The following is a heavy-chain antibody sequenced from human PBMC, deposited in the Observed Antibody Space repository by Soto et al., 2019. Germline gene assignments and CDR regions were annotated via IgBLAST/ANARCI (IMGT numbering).Heavy chain of an antibody. Sequence: QVQLQQWGAGLLKPSETLSLTCAVYGGSFSGYYWSWIRQPPGKGLEWIGEINHSGSTNYNPSLKSRVTISVDTSKHQFSLKLSSVTAADTAVYYCARGGPDTAMVYFDYWGQGTLVTVSS. J-gene: IGHJ4*02. V-gene: IGHV4-34*01. CDR2: INHSGST. D-gene: IGHD5-18*01. CDR3: ARGGPDTAMVYFDY. CDR1: GGSFSGYY.